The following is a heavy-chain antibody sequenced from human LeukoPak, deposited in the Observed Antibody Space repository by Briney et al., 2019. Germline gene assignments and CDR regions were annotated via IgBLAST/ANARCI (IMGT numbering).Heavy chain of an antibody. J-gene: IGHJ4*02. CDR2: ISYDGSNK. CDR1: GFTFSSYA. Sequence: HPGGSLRLSCAASGFTFSSYAMHWVRQAPGKGLEWVAVISYDGSNKYYADSVKGRFTISRDNSKNTLYLQMNSLRAEDTAVYYCASDRARYFDYWGQGTLVTVSS. D-gene: IGHD6-6*01. CDR3: ASDRARYFDY. V-gene: IGHV3-30*01.